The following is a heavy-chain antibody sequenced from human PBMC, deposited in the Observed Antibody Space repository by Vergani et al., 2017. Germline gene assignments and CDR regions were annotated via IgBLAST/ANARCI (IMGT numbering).Heavy chain of an antibody. D-gene: IGHD3-10*01. J-gene: IGHJ3*02. CDR3: ARVFGVVRGVNAFDI. V-gene: IGHV4-30-4*01. CDR2: IYYSGST. CDR1: GGSISSGDYY. Sequence: QVQLQESGPGLVKPSQTLSLTSTVSGGSISSGDYYWSWIRQPPGKCLEWIGYIYYSGSTYYNPSLKSRVTISVDTSKNQFSLKLSSVTAADTAVYYCARVFGVVRGVNAFDIWGQGTMVTVSS.